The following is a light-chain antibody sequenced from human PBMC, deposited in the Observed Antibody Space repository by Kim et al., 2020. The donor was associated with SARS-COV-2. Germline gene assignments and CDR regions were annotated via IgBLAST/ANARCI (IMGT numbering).Light chain of an antibody. CDR2: QDS. CDR3: QAWDSSTRYWV. CDR1: KLGDKY. Sequence: SPGQTASITCSGDKLGDKYACWYQQKPGQSPVLVIYQDSKRPSGIPERFSGSNSGNTATLTISGTQAMDEADYYCQAWDSSTRYWVFGGGTQLTVL. J-gene: IGLJ3*02. V-gene: IGLV3-1*01.